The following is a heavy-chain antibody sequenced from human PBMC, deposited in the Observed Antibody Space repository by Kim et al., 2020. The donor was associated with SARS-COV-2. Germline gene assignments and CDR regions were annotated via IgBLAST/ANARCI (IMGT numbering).Heavy chain of an antibody. CDR1: GYTFTSYY. CDR3: AGEKPYYYDSSGPYGMDV. V-gene: IGHV1-46*01. J-gene: IGHJ6*02. D-gene: IGHD3-22*01. Sequence: ASVKVSCMASGYTFTSYYMHWVRQAPGQGLEWMGIINPSGGSTSYAQKFQGRVTMTRDTCTSTVYMELSSLRSEDTAVYYWAGEKPYYYDSSGPYGMDVWGQGTTVTVSS. CDR2: INPSGGST.